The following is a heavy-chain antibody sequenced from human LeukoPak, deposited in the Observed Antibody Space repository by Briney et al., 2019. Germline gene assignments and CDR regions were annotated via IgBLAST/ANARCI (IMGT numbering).Heavy chain of an antibody. D-gene: IGHD4-17*01. Sequence: PGGSLRLSCAASGFTFSSYWMNWVRQAPGKGLEWVANINQDGSEKYYVDSVKGRFTISRDNAKNSVFLQMNSLRAKDTAVYYCTRGQVTRVTRLAAFDIWGQGTMVTVSS. CDR2: INQDGSEK. CDR3: TRGQVTRVTRLAAFDI. V-gene: IGHV3-7*04. CDR1: GFTFSSYW. J-gene: IGHJ3*02.